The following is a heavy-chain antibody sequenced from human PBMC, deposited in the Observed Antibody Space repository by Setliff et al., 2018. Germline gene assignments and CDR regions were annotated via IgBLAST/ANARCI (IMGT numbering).Heavy chain of an antibody. V-gene: IGHV3-48*03. CDR2: ISGSGSTI. D-gene: IGHD3-9*01. CDR3: ACPDILTGLYDY. CDR1: GFTFSSYE. J-gene: IGHJ4*02. Sequence: GGSLRLSCAASGFTFSSYEMNWVRQAPGKGLEWVSYISGSGSTIYYADPVKGRFTISRDNAKNSLYLQMNSLRAEDTAVYYCACPDILTGLYDYWGQGTLVTVSS.